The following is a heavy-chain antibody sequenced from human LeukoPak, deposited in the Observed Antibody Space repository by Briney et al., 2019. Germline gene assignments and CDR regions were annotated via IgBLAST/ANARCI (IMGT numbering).Heavy chain of an antibody. J-gene: IGHJ3*02. CDR3: ARVPYYYDSSGYYGAFDI. D-gene: IGHD3-22*01. CDR2: IYSGGST. Sequence: GSLRLSCAASGFTVSSNYMSWVRQAPGKGLEWVSVIYSGGSTYYADSVKGRFTISRDNSKNTLYLQMNSLRAEDTAVYYCARVPYYYDSSGYYGAFDIWGQGTMVTVSS. V-gene: IGHV3-53*01. CDR1: GFTVSSNY.